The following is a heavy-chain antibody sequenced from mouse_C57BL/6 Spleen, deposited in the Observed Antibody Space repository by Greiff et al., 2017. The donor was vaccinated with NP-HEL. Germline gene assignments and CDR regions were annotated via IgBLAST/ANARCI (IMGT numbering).Heavy chain of an antibody. J-gene: IGHJ1*03. CDR3: ARGIYYYGSSYWYFDV. Sequence: QVQLQQPGAELVRPGSSVKLSCKASGYTFTSYWMHWVKQRPIQGLEWIGNIDPSDSETHYNQKFKDKATLTVYKSSSTAYMQLSSLTSEDSAVYYCARGIYYYGSSYWYFDVWGTGTTVTVSS. CDR2: IDPSDSET. D-gene: IGHD1-1*01. V-gene: IGHV1-52*01. CDR1: GYTFTSYW.